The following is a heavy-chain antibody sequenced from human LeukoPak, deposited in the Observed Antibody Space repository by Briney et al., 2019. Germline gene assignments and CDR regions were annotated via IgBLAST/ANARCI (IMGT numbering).Heavy chain of an antibody. CDR1: GFSFSSYN. Sequence: SGPSLRLSCAASGFSFSSYNFHWVRQAPGKGRKWLGFISYDGNIKYEDSVKGRFTISRDDSKNTLYLQMNSLRPEDTAMYYCGRDFVNDAKARFDSWGQGTLVTVSS. CDR3: GRDFVNDAKARFDS. V-gene: IGHV3-30*03. CDR2: ISYDGNIK. J-gene: IGHJ4*02. D-gene: IGHD4/OR15-4a*01.